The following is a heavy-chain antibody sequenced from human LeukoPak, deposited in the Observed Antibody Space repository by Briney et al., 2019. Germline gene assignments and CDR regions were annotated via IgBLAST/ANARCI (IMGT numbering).Heavy chain of an antibody. Sequence: ASVKVSCKASGYTFTAYYMHWVRQASGQGLEWMGWINPNSGGTDYAQKFKGRVTMTRDTSITTAYMELSRLRSDDTAVYYCARAIDVAATPDYWGQGSLVTVSS. J-gene: IGHJ4*02. CDR3: ARAIDVAATPDY. CDR1: GYTFTAYY. D-gene: IGHD2-15*01. V-gene: IGHV1-2*02. CDR2: INPNSGGT.